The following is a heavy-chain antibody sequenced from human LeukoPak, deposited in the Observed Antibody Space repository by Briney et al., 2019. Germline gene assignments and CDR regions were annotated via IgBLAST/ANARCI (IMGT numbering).Heavy chain of an antibody. CDR1: GFTFSSYG. CDR2: ISYDGSNK. D-gene: IGHD3-9*01. V-gene: IGHV3-30*18. Sequence: GRSLRLSCAASGFTFSSYGMHWVRQAPGKWLEWVAFISYDGSNKYYADSVKVRFTISRDNSKNTLYLQMNSLRTEDPAVYYCAKEDTPIRYFDLFPNPYYFDYWGQGTLVTVSS. CDR3: AKEDTPIRYFDLFPNPYYFDY. J-gene: IGHJ4*02.